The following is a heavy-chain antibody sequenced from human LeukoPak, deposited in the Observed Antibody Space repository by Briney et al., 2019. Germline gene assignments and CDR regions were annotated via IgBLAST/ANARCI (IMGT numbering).Heavy chain of an antibody. D-gene: IGHD4-17*01. V-gene: IGHV1-2*04. J-gene: IGHJ4*02. CDR3: AKGYDYGVEGY. Sequence: ASVKVSCKASGYTFTGYYMHWVRQAPGQGLEWMGWINLNSGGTNYAQKFQGWVTMTRDTSISTAYMELSRLRSDDTAVYYCAKGYDYGVEGYWGQGTLVTVSS. CDR2: INLNSGGT. CDR1: GYTFTGYY.